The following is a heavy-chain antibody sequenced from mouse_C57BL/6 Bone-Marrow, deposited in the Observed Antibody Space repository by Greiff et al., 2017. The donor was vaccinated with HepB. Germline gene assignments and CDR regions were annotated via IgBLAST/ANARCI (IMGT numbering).Heavy chain of an antibody. Sequence: VKLMESGAELARPGASVKLSCKASGYTFTSYGISWVKQRTGQGLEWIGEIYPRSGNTYYNEKFKGKATLTADKSSSTAYMELRSLTSEDSAVYFCARVDGFLYAMDYWGQGTSVTVSS. CDR3: ARVDGFLYAMDY. CDR2: IYPRSGNT. V-gene: IGHV1-81*01. CDR1: GYTFTSYG. D-gene: IGHD2-3*01. J-gene: IGHJ4*01.